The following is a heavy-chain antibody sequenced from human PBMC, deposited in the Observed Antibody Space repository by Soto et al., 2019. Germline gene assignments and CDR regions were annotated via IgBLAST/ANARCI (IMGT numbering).Heavy chain of an antibody. V-gene: IGHV3-11*01. CDR3: ARDPRYCRGGNCSPAGEDHYSYYMDV. Sequence: QVQLVESGGGLVKPGGSLRLSCAASGFTFSDYYMSWIRQAPGKGLEWVSYISSGGSPIYYTDSVKGRFTISRDNAENYLYRQRKSRRAEDPAVYYCARDPRYCRGGNCSPAGEDHYSYYMDVG. CDR2: ISSGGSPI. CDR1: GFTFSDYY. J-gene: IGHJ6*03. D-gene: IGHD2-15*01.